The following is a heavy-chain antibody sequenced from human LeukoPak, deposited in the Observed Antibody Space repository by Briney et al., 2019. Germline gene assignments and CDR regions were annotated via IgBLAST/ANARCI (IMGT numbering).Heavy chain of an antibody. CDR2: LFDTGST. Sequence: PSETLSLTCTVSGGSIGQSTYYWGWIRQSPGKGLEWIATLFDTGSTYYNPSLKSRTTIYADTSKSHFSLKVSSVTAADTAVNYCLRHRGFLYYMDVWGRGTTVTVSS. CDR1: GGSIGQSTYY. V-gene: IGHV4-39*01. J-gene: IGHJ6*03. CDR3: LRHRGFLYYMDV. D-gene: IGHD3-10*01.